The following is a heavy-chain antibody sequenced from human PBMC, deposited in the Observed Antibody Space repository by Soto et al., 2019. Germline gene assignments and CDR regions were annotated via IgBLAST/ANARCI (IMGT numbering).Heavy chain of an antibody. D-gene: IGHD2-15*01. J-gene: IGHJ3*02. Sequence: GGSLRLSCAASGFTFSDHYMDWVRQAPGKGLEWVGRTRNKVNSYTTEYAASVKGRFTISRDESKNSLYLQMNNLRAEDTAAYYCARTNRILDAFDIWGQGTMVTVSS. CDR2: TRNKVNSYTT. CDR1: GFTFSDHY. V-gene: IGHV3-72*01. CDR3: ARTNRILDAFDI.